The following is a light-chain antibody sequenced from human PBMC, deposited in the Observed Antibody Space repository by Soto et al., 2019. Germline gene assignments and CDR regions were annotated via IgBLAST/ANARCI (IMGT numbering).Light chain of an antibody. Sequence: SVQTQPHSVAAAPGQKVTISCSGTRSNIGNNYVSWYQQHPGKAPKLMIYEVSKRPSGVPDRFSGSKSGNTASLTVSGLQAEDEADYYCSSYAGSNNLYVFGTGTKVTVL. CDR3: SSYAGSNNLYV. V-gene: IGLV2-8*01. J-gene: IGLJ1*01. CDR2: EVS. CDR1: RSNIGNNY.